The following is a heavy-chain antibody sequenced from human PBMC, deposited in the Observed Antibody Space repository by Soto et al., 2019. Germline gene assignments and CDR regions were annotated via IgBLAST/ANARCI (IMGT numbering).Heavy chain of an antibody. CDR3: ARGATGFDY. CDR2: INAGNGNT. V-gene: IGHV1-3*01. CDR1: GYTFTSYA. J-gene: IGHJ4*02. Sequence: QVQLVQSGAEVKKPGASVKVSCKASGYTFTSYAMHWVRQAPGQRLEWMGWINAGNGNTKYSQKFQGRVTITRDTSASTDYMELSSLRSEDTAVYYCARGATGFDYWGQGTLVTVSS. D-gene: IGHD1-26*01.